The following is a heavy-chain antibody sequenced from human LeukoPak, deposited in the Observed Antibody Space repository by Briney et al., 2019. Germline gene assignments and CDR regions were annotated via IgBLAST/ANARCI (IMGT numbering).Heavy chain of an antibody. Sequence: SETLSLTCAVYGGSFSGYYWSWIRQPPGKGLEWIGEINHSGSTNYNPSLKSRVTISVDTSKNQFSLKLSSVTAADTAVYYCARALALRFTYYMDVWGKGTTVTVSS. D-gene: IGHD3-3*01. CDR2: INHSGST. J-gene: IGHJ6*03. CDR1: GGSFSGYY. V-gene: IGHV4-34*01. CDR3: ARALALRFTYYMDV.